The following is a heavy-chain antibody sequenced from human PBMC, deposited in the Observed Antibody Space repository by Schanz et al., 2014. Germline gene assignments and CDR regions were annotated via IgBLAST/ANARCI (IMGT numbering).Heavy chain of an antibody. V-gene: IGHV1-69*09. CDR2: IIPSLGLA. CDR3: ASSGAGYSSSWDFDY. Sequence: QVQLVQSGAEVKKPGASVKVSCKASGYTFTSYGISWVRQAPGQGLEWMGRIIPSLGLANYAQKFQGTVTMAADKSTFTVYMDVSSVRSEDTAVYDCASSGAGYSSSWDFDYWGQGTLVTVSS. J-gene: IGHJ4*02. CDR1: GYTFTSYG. D-gene: IGHD6-13*01.